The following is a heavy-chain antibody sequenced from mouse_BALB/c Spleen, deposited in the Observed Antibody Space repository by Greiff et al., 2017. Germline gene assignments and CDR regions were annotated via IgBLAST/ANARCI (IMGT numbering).Heavy chain of an antibody. Sequence: QVQLKQPGAELVKPGASVKMSCKASGYTFTSYNMHWVKQTPGQGLEWIGAIYPGNGDTSYNQKFKGKATLTADKSSSTAYMQLSSLTSEDSAVYFCARYRYDVYAMDYWGQGTSVTVSS. V-gene: IGHV1-12*01. CDR2: IYPGNGDT. D-gene: IGHD2-14*01. CDR3: ARYRYDVYAMDY. J-gene: IGHJ4*01. CDR1: GYTFTSYN.